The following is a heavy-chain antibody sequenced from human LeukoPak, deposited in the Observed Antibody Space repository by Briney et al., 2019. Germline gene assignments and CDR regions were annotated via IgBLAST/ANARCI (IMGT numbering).Heavy chain of an antibody. V-gene: IGHV3-21*01. Sequence: GGSLRLSCAASGFTFSRYSMNWVRQAPGRGLEWVSSISGSSSYIYYADSVKGRFTISGDNAKNSLYLQMNSLRAEDTAVYYCARDYYGDYHWDYWGQGTLVTVSS. J-gene: IGHJ4*02. CDR3: ARDYYGDYHWDY. CDR1: GFTFSRYS. CDR2: ISGSSSYI. D-gene: IGHD4-17*01.